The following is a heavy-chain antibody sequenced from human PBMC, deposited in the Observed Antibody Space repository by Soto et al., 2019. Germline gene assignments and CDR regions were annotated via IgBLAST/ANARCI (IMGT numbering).Heavy chain of an antibody. CDR1: GYTFTSYD. J-gene: IGHJ4*02. CDR3: ARSLSSVAGRARGYFDY. Sequence: ASVKVSCKASGYTFTSYDVNWVRQATGQGLEWMGWMNPNSGNTDFAQKFQGRVTMNRNTSISTAYMELSGLRSENTAEYYYARSLSSVAGRARGYFDYWGQGTLVTVSS. CDR2: MNPNSGNT. D-gene: IGHD6-19*01. V-gene: IGHV1-8*01.